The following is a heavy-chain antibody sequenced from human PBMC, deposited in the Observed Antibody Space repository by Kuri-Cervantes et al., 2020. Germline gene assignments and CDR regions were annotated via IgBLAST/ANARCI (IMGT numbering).Heavy chain of an antibody. D-gene: IGHD2-15*01. CDR2: VVVGSGNT. CDR1: GFTSTRSA. Sequence: SVKVSCKASGFTSTRSAVQWVRQARGQRLEWIGWVVVGSGNTDYAQKFQERVTITRDMSTSIVYMELSSLGSEDTAVYYCAADSSEVASLDYWGQGTLVTVSS. CDR3: AADSSEVASLDY. J-gene: IGHJ4*02. V-gene: IGHV1-58*01.